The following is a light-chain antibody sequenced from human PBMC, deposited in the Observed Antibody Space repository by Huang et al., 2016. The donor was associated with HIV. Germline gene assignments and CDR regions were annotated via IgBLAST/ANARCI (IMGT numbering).Light chain of an antibody. CDR3: QQYQSVPWT. Sequence: DIQMSQSLSSLSASVGDRVPIICRARQGISKSLAWYQQKPGKAPRLLLYATSKLASGVPSRFSGSGSGTHYTLTISTLQPEDLATYYCQQYQSVPWTFGQGTKVAI. J-gene: IGKJ1*01. V-gene: IGKV1-NL1*01. CDR2: ATS. CDR1: QGISKS.